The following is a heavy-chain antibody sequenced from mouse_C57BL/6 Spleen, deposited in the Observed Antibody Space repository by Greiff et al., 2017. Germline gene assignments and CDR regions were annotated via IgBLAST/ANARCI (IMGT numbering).Heavy chain of an antibody. CDR3: ARRGATVVATDFDY. CDR2: ISIGSSTI. D-gene: IGHD1-1*01. Sequence: EVPLQVSGGGLVQSGGSLKLSCAVSGFTFSDYGMHWVRQAPEKGLEWVAYISIGSSTIYYADTVKGRFTISRDNAKNSLFLLMTSLRSEDTAMYYCARRGATVVATDFDYWGQGTTLTVSS. V-gene: IGHV5-17*01. CDR1: GFTFSDYG. J-gene: IGHJ2*01.